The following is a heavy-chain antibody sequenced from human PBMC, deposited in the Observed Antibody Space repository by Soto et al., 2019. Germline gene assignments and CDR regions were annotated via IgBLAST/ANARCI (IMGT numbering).Heavy chain of an antibody. V-gene: IGHV1-18*01. J-gene: IGHJ6*03. D-gene: IGHD2-8*02. CDR2: VSGYNGNT. CDR3: ARGVIVLAPYYDMDV. CDR1: GYAFTSYG. Sequence: ASVKVSCKASGYAFTSYGISWVRQAPGQGLEWMGWVSGYNGNTNYAQKFQGRVTVTTDTSTGTAYMDLRSLTSDDTAVYYCARGVIVLAPYYDMDVWGKGTTVTVSS.